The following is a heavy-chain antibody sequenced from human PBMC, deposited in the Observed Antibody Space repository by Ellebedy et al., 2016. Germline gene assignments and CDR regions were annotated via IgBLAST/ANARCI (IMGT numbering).Heavy chain of an antibody. V-gene: IGHV1-2*04. CDR1: GYTFTGYY. Sequence: ASVKVSCKASGYTFTGYYMHWVRQAPGQGLEWMGWINPHSGGTNYAQKFQGWVTMTRDTSISTAYMELSRLRSEDTAVYFCARGSGGSYGMDVWGQGTTVTVSS. J-gene: IGHJ6*02. CDR3: ARGSGGSYGMDV. CDR2: INPHSGGT. D-gene: IGHD1-26*01.